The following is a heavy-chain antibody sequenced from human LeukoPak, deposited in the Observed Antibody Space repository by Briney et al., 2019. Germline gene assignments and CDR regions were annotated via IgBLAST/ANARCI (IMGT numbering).Heavy chain of an antibody. CDR1: GFTFTNND. CDR2: IRYYETGK. Sequence: GGSLRLSCAASGFTFTNNDMHWVRQAPGKGLEWVAFIRYYETGKYYADSVKGRFTISRDNSKNTLYLEMNSLRPEDTAVYFCAKEKTQSTFYYYMDVWGKGTTVTVSS. J-gene: IGHJ6*03. CDR3: AKEKTQSTFYYYMDV. V-gene: IGHV3-30*02. D-gene: IGHD5/OR15-5a*01.